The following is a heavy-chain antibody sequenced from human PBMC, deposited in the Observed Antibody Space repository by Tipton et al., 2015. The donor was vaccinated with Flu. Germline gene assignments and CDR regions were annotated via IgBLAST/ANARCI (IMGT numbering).Heavy chain of an antibody. J-gene: IGHJ4*02. CDR2: ISSSGNYI. V-gene: IGHV3-48*03. CDR1: GFTFSTYE. D-gene: IGHD5-18*01. CDR3: ARGSRGYSYGYSDY. Sequence: VQSGGSLRLSCAASGFTFSTYEMNWVRQAPGSGLEWVSYISSSGNYIYYADSVKGRLTISRDNAKNSLYLQMNSLRAEDTAVYYCARGSRGYSYGYSDYWGQGTLVTVSS.